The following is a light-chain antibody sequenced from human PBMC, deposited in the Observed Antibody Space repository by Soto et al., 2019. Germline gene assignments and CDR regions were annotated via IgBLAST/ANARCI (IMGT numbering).Light chain of an antibody. CDR2: DNV. Sequence: QSVLTQPPSVSAAPGQNVTISCSGTSSNIGNNFVSWYQHLPGTAPKILIYDNVKQPSGIPDRFSGFKSGASATLGITGLHTVDEADYYCGSWDTSLSLCYVFGTGTKLTVL. J-gene: IGLJ1*01. CDR3: GSWDTSLSLCYV. V-gene: IGLV1-51*01. CDR1: SSNIGNNF.